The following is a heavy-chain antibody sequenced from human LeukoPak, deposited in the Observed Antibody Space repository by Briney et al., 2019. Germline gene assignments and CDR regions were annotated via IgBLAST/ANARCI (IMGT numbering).Heavy chain of an antibody. V-gene: IGHV1-18*01. CDR1: GYTFTRYG. CDR3: ARGGKYGCSGGSCYSDY. D-gene: IGHD2-15*01. Sequence: GASVKVSCKASGYTFTRYGISWVRQAPGQGVEWRGWINPYNGNTNYAQKLQGRITMTTDTSTSTAYMELRGLRTDDTAVYYCARGGKYGCSGGSCYSDYWGQGTLVTVSA. J-gene: IGHJ4*02. CDR2: INPYNGNT.